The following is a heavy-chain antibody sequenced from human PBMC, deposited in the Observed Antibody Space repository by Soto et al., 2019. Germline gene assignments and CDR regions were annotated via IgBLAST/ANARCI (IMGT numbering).Heavy chain of an antibody. V-gene: IGHV4-59*01. Sequence: SETLSLTCSVSGGSISGSYWSWIRQSPGKGLEWLGYVYHTGSTNYSPSLRSRVSISVDTSKNEFSLRLSSVTAADTAVYFCARSVAVPGAHIDYWGQGTQVTVSS. D-gene: IGHD6-19*01. CDR3: ARSVAVPGAHIDY. CDR1: GGSISGSY. CDR2: VYHTGST. J-gene: IGHJ4*02.